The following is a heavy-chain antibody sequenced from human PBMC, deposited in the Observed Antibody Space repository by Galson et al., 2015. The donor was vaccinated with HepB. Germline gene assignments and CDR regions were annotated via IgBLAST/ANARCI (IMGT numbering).Heavy chain of an antibody. CDR1: GYTFTGYY. Sequence: SVKVSCKASGYTFTGYYMHWVRQAPGQGLEWMGRINPNSGGTNYAQKFQGRVTMTRDTSISTAYMELSRLRSDDTAVYYCARGSMAYYDFWSGYQQHWGQGTLVTVSS. V-gene: IGHV1-2*06. CDR2: INPNSGGT. D-gene: IGHD3-3*01. J-gene: IGHJ1*01. CDR3: ARGSMAYYDFWSGYQQH.